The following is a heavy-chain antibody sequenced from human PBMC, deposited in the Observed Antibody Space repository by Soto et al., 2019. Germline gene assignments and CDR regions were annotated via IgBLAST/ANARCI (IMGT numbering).Heavy chain of an antibody. CDR2: IYYNGDT. CDR1: GGSISSGGYY. J-gene: IGHJ4*02. Sequence: PSETLSLTCTVSGGSISSGGYYWSWIRQHPGKGLEWIGYIYYNGDTYYNPSLKSRVSISIDTSKNQFSLRLTSVTAADTAVYYCARSHRDNWGSPDYFDSWGQGTLVTVSS. D-gene: IGHD7-27*01. V-gene: IGHV4-31*03. CDR3: ARSHRDNWGSPDYFDS.